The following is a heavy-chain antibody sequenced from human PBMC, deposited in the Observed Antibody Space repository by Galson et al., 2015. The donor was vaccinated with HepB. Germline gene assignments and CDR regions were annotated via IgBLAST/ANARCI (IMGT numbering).Heavy chain of an antibody. CDR3: ARDQTLVDSSGYFGSDY. CDR2: ISSNGGST. CDR1: GFTFSSYA. J-gene: IGHJ4*02. D-gene: IGHD3-22*01. V-gene: IGHV3-64*01. Sequence: SLRLSCAASGFTFSSYAMHWVRQAPGKGLEYVSAISSNGGSTYYANSVKGRFTISRDNSKNTLYLQMGSLRAEDMAVYYCARDQTLVDSSGYFGSDYWGQGTLVTVSS.